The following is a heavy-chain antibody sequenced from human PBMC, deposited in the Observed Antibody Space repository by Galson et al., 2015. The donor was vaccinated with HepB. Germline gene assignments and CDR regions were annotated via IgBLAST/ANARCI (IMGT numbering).Heavy chain of an antibody. V-gene: IGHV3-23*01. CDR1: GFTFSSYA. CDR3: AKEGNLYYYDSSGYNFDY. D-gene: IGHD3-22*01. J-gene: IGHJ4*02. Sequence: SLRLSCAASGFTFSSYAMSWVRQAPGKGLEWVSAISGSGGSTYYADSVRGRFTISRDNSKNTLYLQMNSLRAEDTAVYYCAKEGNLYYYDSSGYNFDYWGQGTLVTVSS. CDR2: ISGSGGST.